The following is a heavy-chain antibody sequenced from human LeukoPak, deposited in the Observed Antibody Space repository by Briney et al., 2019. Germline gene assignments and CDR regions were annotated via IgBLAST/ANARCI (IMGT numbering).Heavy chain of an antibody. CDR1: GFTFRDYT. CDR2: INKGGSFI. J-gene: IGHJ4*02. D-gene: IGHD2-8*01. Sequence: GGSLRLSCAASGFTFRDYTMNWVRQAPGKGLEWVSAINKGGSFIKYADSVKGRFIVSRDNAKNLLFLQMNSLRVEDTALYFCAREVLDIVEPGTNTIDYWGQGTRVTVSS. V-gene: IGHV3-21*01. CDR3: AREVLDIVEPGTNTIDY.